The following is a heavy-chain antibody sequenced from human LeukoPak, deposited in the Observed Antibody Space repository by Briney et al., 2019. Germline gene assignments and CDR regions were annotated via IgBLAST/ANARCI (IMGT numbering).Heavy chain of an antibody. J-gene: IGHJ6*03. Sequence: KPGRCLRLSCAASGFAFSAYSMNAVRQTPGEGLERVSSITSGDFVYSAASLKGRFTISRDNGKGSLFLQMSSLRAEDTAVYYCARVGFNMVRIVIPSNSYFYYMDIWGKGTTVTVSS. V-gene: IGHV3-69-1*01. CDR2: ITSGDFV. D-gene: IGHD3-10*01. CDR3: ARVGFNMVRIVIPSNSYFYYMDI. CDR1: GFAFSAYS.